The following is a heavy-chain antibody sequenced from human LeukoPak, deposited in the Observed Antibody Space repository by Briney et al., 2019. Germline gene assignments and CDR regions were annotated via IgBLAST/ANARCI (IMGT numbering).Heavy chain of an antibody. CDR3: ASPDYYGSGSYKFDP. CDR1: RHTFTGYY. Sequence: SVNVSCKASRHTFTGYYMHWVRQAPGQGLEWMGWINPNSGGPKYAQQFLGRVTMTTDTSIDTAYMQVSSLRSDNTAVYYCASPDYYGSGSYKFDPWGQGTLVTVSS. J-gene: IGHJ5*02. D-gene: IGHD3-10*01. V-gene: IGHV1-2*02. CDR2: INPNSGGP.